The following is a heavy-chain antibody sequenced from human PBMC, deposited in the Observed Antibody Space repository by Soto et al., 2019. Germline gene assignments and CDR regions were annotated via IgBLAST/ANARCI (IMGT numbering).Heavy chain of an antibody. CDR1: GGSISSGGYS. Sequence: PSETLSLTCAVSGGSISSGGYSWSWIQQPPGKGLEWIGYIYHSGSTYYNPSLKSRVTISVDRSKNQFSLKLSSVTAADTAVYYCARRRGFPYYYGMDVWGQGTTVTVSS. D-gene: IGHD5-12*01. CDR3: ARRRGFPYYYGMDV. CDR2: IYHSGST. V-gene: IGHV4-30-2*01. J-gene: IGHJ6*02.